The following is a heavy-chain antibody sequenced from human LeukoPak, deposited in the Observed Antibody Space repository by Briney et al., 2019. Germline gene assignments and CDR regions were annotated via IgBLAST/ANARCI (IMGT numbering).Heavy chain of an antibody. CDR3: ARDQGSYYGVDV. CDR1: GGSISSDY. V-gene: IGHV4-59*01. Sequence: PSETLSLTCTVSGGSISSDYWSWVRQPPGKGLEWIGYIYYTGTTNYIPSLKSRVTISVDTSKNQFSLKLSSVTAADTAVYYCARDQGSYYGVDVWGQGTTVTVSS. CDR2: IYYTGTT. J-gene: IGHJ6*02.